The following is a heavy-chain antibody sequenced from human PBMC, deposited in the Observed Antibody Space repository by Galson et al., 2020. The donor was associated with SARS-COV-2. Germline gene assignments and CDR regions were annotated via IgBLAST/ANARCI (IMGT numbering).Heavy chain of an antibody. D-gene: IGHD2-21*01. CDR3: ARDKGIMFISEYFDY. Sequence: NSGGSLRLSCAASGFTFSSYSMNWFRQAPGKGLEWVSSITGSSRYMYYADPVKGRFTISRDKAKNSLYLQIDSLRADDTAVYYCARDKGIMFISEYFDYWGQGTLVAVSS. CDR2: ITGSSRYM. V-gene: IGHV3-21*01. J-gene: IGHJ4*02. CDR1: GFTFSSYS.